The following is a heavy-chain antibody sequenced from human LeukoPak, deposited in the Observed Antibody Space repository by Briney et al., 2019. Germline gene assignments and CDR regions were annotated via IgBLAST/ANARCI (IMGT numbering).Heavy chain of an antibody. J-gene: IGHJ4*02. CDR3: ARARRYGYNFYYFDY. CDR1: GYSFTSYW. V-gene: IGHV5-51*01. CDR2: IYPGDSDT. Sequence: GESLKISCKGSGYSFTSYWIGWVRQMPGKGLEWMGIIYPGDSDTRYSPSFQGQVTISADKSISTAYLQWSSLKASDTAMYYCARARRYGYNFYYFDYWGQGTLVTVSS. D-gene: IGHD5-24*01.